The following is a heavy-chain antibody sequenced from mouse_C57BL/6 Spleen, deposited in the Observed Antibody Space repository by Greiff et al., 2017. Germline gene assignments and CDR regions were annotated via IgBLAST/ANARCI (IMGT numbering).Heavy chain of an antibody. J-gene: IGHJ4*01. V-gene: IGHV5-4*01. CDR2: ISDGGSYT. Sequence: EVQLVESGGGLVKPGGSLKLSCAASGFTFSSYAMSWVRQTPEKRLEWVATISDGGSYTYYPDNVKGRFTISKDNAKNNLYLQMSHLKSEDAAMYCGTGGVYGNCGAMDYWGQGTSVTVSS. CDR3: TGGVYGNCGAMDY. D-gene: IGHD2-1*01. CDR1: GFTFSSYA.